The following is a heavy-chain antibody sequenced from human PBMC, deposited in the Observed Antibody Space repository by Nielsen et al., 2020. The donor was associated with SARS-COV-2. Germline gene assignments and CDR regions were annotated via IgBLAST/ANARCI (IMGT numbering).Heavy chain of an antibody. Sequence: SETLSLTCTVSGGSISSSSYYWGWIRQPPGKGLEWIGSIYYSGSTYYNPSLKSRVTISVDTSKNQFSLKLSSVTAADTAVYYCARLLLGYSSSWYDYWGQGTLVTVSS. CDR1: GGSISSSSYY. D-gene: IGHD6-13*01. V-gene: IGHV4-39*01. J-gene: IGHJ4*02. CDR2: IYYSGST. CDR3: ARLLLGYSSSWYDY.